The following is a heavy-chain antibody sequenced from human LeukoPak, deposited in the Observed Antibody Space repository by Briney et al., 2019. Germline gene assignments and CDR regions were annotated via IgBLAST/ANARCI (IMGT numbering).Heavy chain of an antibody. J-gene: IGHJ5*02. V-gene: IGHV3-7*01. CDR1: GFTFSTYW. D-gene: IGHD2-15*01. CDR3: AGNLVAAAPGDA. CDR2: ISPDGGVQ. Sequence: GGSLRLSCAASGFTFSTYWMTWVRQAPGKGLGWVANISPDGGVQSYVDSVKGRFSISRDNAKNSLYLQMHSLRAEDTAVYYCAGNLVAAAPGDAWGQGTLVTVPS.